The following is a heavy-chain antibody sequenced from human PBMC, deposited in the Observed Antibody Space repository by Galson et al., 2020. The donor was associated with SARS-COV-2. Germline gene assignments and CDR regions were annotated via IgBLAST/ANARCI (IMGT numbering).Heavy chain of an antibody. CDR3: ASTPMVRGVITYLYY. Sequence: ASVKVSCKASGYTFTGYYMHWVRQAPGQGLEWMGWINPNSGGTNYAQKFQGRVTMTRDTSISTAYMELSRLRSDDTAVYYCASTPMVRGVITYLYYWGQGTLVTVSS. V-gene: IGHV1-2*02. J-gene: IGHJ4*02. CDR1: GYTFTGYY. CDR2: INPNSGGT. D-gene: IGHD3-10*01.